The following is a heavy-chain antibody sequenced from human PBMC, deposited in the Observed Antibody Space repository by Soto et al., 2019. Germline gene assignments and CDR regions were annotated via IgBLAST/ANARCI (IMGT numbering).Heavy chain of an antibody. J-gene: IGHJ6*02. CDR2: IYPGDSDT. CDR1: GYSFTSYW. CDR3: AISSTVHYGMDV. D-gene: IGHD2-2*01. Sequence: GESLKISFKGSGYSFTSYWIGWVRQMPGKGLECMGIIYPGDSDTRYSPSFQGQVTISADKSINTAYMELSSLRSEDTAVYYCAISSTVHYGMDVWGQGTTVTVSS. V-gene: IGHV5-51*01.